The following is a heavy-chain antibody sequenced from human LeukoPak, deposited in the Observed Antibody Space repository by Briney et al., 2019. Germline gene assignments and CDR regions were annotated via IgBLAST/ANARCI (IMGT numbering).Heavy chain of an antibody. J-gene: IGHJ4*02. V-gene: IGHV2-70*11. CDR3: ARAPPNIAVVGTWFDY. CDR2: IDWEDDK. D-gene: IGHD6-19*01. Sequence: SGPALVKPTQTLTLTCTFSGFSLNTLGMGVSWIRQPPAKALEWLARIDWEDDKYYNTYLKTRLTISKDTSRKQVVLRMTNMDPVDTATYFCARAPPNIAVVGTWFDYWGLGTLVTVAS. CDR1: GFSLNTLGMG.